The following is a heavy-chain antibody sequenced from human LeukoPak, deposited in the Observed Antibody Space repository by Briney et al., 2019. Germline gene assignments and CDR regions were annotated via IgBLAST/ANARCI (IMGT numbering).Heavy chain of an antibody. V-gene: IGHV4-39*02. D-gene: IGHD3-22*01. CDR1: GGSISSSSYY. CDR2: IYYSGST. Sequence: SETLSLTCTVSGGSISSSSYYWGWIRQPPGKGLEWIGSIYYSGSTYYNPSLKSRVTISVDTSKNQFSLKLSSVTAAGTAVYYCAREPVHYYDSSGYYYGEDYWGQGTLVTVSS. CDR3: AREPVHYYDSSGYYYGEDY. J-gene: IGHJ4*02.